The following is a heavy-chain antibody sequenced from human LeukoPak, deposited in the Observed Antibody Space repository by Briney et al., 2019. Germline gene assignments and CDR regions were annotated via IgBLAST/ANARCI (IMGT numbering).Heavy chain of an antibody. J-gene: IGHJ4*02. CDR3: ARQWRELQLGY. Sequence: LGGSLRLSCAASGFTFSSYGMHWVRQAPGKGLEWVAVISYDGSNKYYADSVKGRFTISRDNSKNTLYLQMNSLRAEDTAVYYCARQWRELQLGYWGQGTLVTVSS. CDR2: ISYDGSNK. CDR1: GFTFSSYG. V-gene: IGHV3-30*03. D-gene: IGHD1-26*01.